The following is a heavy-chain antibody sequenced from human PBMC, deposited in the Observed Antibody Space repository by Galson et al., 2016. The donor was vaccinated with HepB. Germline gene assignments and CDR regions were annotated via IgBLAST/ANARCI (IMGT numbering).Heavy chain of an antibody. V-gene: IGHV4-30-2*01. CDR2: IYDSWNT. Sequence: TLSLTCTVSGGAISSGGYSWSWTRQPPGKGLEWLGYIYDSWNTYYNPSLKSRLTISVDRSRNQFPLKLTPVTAADTAVYYCARGGRDDAFDIWGQGTMATVSS. CDR3: ARGGRDDAFDI. J-gene: IGHJ3*02. CDR1: GGAISSGGYS.